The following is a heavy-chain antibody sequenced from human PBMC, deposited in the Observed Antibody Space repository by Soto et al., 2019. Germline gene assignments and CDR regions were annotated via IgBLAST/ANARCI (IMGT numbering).Heavy chain of an antibody. CDR1: GFTFSSYS. CDR2: ISSSSSTI. D-gene: IGHD3-22*01. J-gene: IGHJ3*02. V-gene: IGHV3-48*01. Sequence: GGSLSLSCAASGFTFSSYSMNWVRQAPGKGLEWVSYISSSSSTIYYADSVKGRFTISRDNAKNSLYLQMNSLRAEDTAVYYCARRRRDSSGYDAFDIWGQGTMVTVSS. CDR3: ARRRRDSSGYDAFDI.